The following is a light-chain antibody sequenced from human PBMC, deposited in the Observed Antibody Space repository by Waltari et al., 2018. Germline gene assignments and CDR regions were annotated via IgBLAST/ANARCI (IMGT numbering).Light chain of an antibody. Sequence: QSALTQPAAVSGSPGESSTIPCTGTSSDAGGYDCVSRYQHHLDKVPQLWIFDVSHRPSGASDRFSGSKSGNTASLTIAGLQAGDEADYYCSSKTSSSTVLFGGGTKLTVL. V-gene: IGLV2-14*03. J-gene: IGLJ2*01. CDR2: DVS. CDR3: SSKTSSSTVL. CDR1: SSDAGGYDC.